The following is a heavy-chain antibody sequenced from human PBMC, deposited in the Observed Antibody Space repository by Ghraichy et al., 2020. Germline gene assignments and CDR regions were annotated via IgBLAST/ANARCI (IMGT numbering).Heavy chain of an antibody. V-gene: IGHV3-23*01. CDR2: ISGSGGST. CDR1: GFTFSSYA. J-gene: IGHJ4*02. Sequence: GGSLRLSCAASGFTFSSYAMSWVRQAPGKGLEWVSAISGSGGSTYYADSVKGRFTISRDNSKNTLYLQMNSLRAEDTAVYYCAKGGGGHPSSGWYYFDYWGQGTLVTVSS. D-gene: IGHD6-19*01. CDR3: AKGGGGHPSSGWYYFDY.